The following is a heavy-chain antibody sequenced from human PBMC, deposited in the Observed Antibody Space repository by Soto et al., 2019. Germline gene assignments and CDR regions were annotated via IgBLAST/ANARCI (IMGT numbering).Heavy chain of an antibody. CDR2: IYDSGST. CDR1: GGSISSYY. V-gene: IGHV4-59*01. J-gene: IGHJ4*02. CDR3: ARENPRYCSGGSCYSKNYFDY. D-gene: IGHD2-15*01. Sequence: SETLSLTCTVSGGSISSYYWSWIRQPPGKGLEGIGYIYDSGSTNYNPPLKSRVTISVDTSKNQFSLKLSSVTAADTAVYYCARENPRYCSGGSCYSKNYFDYWGQGTLVTVSS.